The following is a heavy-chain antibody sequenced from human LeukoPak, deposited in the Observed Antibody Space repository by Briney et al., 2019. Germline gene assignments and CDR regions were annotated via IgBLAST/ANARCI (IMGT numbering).Heavy chain of an antibody. CDR2: IGSDGSSI. CDR3: AREYCSGGSCLGDFDY. J-gene: IGHJ4*02. D-gene: IGHD2-15*01. Sequence: GGSLRLSCAASGFAFSRYWMHWVRGAPGKGLVGFSRIGSDGSSISYADSGKGRVTIPRDNAKNTLYLQRNSLRDEDTAVYYCAREYCSGGSCLGDFDYWGQGTLVTVSS. CDR1: GFAFSRYW. V-gene: IGHV3-74*01.